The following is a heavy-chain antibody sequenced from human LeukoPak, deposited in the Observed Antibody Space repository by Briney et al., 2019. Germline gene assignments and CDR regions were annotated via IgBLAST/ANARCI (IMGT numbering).Heavy chain of an antibody. CDR3: ARGSGRDGYKLDY. V-gene: IGHV1-46*01. D-gene: IGHD5-24*01. Sequence: ASVKVSCKASGYPFTTSFIHWVRQAPGQGLEWMGIINPSGGTTAYAQKFQGRVTMTRDTSTSTVYMELSSLRSEGTAVYYCARGSGRDGYKLDYWGQGTLVTVSS. J-gene: IGHJ4*02. CDR2: INPSGGTT. CDR1: GYPFTTSF.